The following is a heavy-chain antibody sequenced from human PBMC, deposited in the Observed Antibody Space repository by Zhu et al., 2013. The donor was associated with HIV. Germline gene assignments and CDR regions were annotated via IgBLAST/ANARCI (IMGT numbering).Heavy chain of an antibody. V-gene: IGHV1-69*06. CDR2: FIPIFGTT. D-gene: IGHD3-22*01. Sequence: QVQLVQSGAEVKKPGSSVKVSCKASGGTFRNFAISWVRQAPGQGLEWMGGFIPIFGTTNYAEKFQGRLTISADKSTSTAYMELSSLTSEDTGVYYCARGDYDSSGFDYWGQGTLVTVSS. J-gene: IGHJ4*02. CDR1: GGTFRNFA. CDR3: ARGDYDSSGFDY.